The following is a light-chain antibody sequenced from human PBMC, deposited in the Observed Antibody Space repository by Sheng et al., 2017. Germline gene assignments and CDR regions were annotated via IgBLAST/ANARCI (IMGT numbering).Light chain of an antibody. CDR1: QNIGSN. CDR2: GAS. Sequence: EIGMTQFPVTLSVSPGERVTLSCRASQNIGSNVAWYRQTPGQPPRLLISGASSRATGIPARFSGSGSGTEFTLTISSLQSEDFALYYCQQYGSFPITFGQGTRLDIK. CDR3: QQYGSFPIT. V-gene: IGKV3-15*01. J-gene: IGKJ5*01.